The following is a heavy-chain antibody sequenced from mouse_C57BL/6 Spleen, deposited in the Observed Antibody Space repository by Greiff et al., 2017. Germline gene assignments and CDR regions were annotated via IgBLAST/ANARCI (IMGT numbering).Heavy chain of an antibody. CDR1: GYTFTSYW. CDR2: IYPGSGST. J-gene: IGHJ1*03. Sequence: VQLQQPGAELVKPGASVKMSCKASGYTFTSYWITWVKQRPGQGLEWIGDIYPGSGSTNYNEKFKSKATLTVETSSSTAYMQLSSLTSEDSAVYYCARIYGSSYWYFDVWGTGTTVTVSS. CDR3: ARIYGSSYWYFDV. D-gene: IGHD1-1*01. V-gene: IGHV1-55*01.